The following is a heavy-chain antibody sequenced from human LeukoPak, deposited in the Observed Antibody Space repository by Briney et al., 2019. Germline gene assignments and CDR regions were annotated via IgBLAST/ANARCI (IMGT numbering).Heavy chain of an antibody. Sequence: PSETLSLTCAVSGGSISSSNWWSWVRQPPGKGLEWIGEIYHGGSTNYNPSLKSRVTISVDKSKNQFPLKLSSVTAADTAVYYCATTYVLLWFGESRGAFDIWGQGTMVTVSS. CDR2: IYHGGST. CDR1: GGSISSSNW. J-gene: IGHJ3*02. V-gene: IGHV4-4*02. D-gene: IGHD3-10*01. CDR3: ATTYVLLWFGESRGAFDI.